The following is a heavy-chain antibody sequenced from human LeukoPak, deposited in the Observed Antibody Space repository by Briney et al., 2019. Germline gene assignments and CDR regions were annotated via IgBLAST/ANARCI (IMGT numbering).Heavy chain of an antibody. CDR2: ISGSGGST. V-gene: IGHV3-23*01. J-gene: IGHJ4*02. CDR3: AKDRTLRDYGDYGPDYYFDY. D-gene: IGHD4-17*01. Sequence: PGGSLRLSCAASGFTFSSYAMSWVRQAPGKGLEWVPAISGSGGSTYYADSVKGRFTISRDNSKNTLYLQMNSLRAEDTAVYYCAKDRTLRDYGDYGPDYYFDYWGQGTLVTVSS. CDR1: GFTFSSYA.